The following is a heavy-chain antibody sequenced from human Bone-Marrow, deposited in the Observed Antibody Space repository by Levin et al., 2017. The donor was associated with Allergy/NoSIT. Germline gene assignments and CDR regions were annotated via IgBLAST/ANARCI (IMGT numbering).Heavy chain of an antibody. Sequence: GGSLGLSCKVSGYTFTSYWIAWVRQMPGKGLQWMGTVYPGDSHTRYSPSFQGQVTISADKSINTAYQQWSSLKASDTAMYYCARDAPGDGVYFDYWGQGTLVTVSS. D-gene: IGHD4-17*01. CDR1: GYTFTSYW. CDR3: ARDAPGDGVYFDY. V-gene: IGHV5-51*01. CDR2: VYPGDSHT. J-gene: IGHJ4*02.